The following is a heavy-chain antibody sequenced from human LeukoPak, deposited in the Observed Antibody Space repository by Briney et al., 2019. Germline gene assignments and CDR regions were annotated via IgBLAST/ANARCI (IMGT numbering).Heavy chain of an antibody. D-gene: IGHD3-3*01. J-gene: IGHJ6*03. CDR3: ARDSPDRHYDFWSGYKTYYYMDV. V-gene: IGHV4-39*07. CDR1: GGSISSSSYY. CDR2: IYYSGST. Sequence: SETLSLTCTVSGGSISSSSYYWGWIRQPPGKGLEWIGSIYYSGSTYYNPSLKSRVTISVDTSKNQFSLKLSSVTAADTAVYYRARDSPDRHYDFWSGYKTYYYMDVWGKGTTVTVSS.